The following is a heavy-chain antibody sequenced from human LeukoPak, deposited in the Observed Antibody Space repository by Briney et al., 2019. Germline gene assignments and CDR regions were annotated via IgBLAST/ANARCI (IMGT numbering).Heavy chain of an antibody. D-gene: IGHD2-8*01. CDR2: IYYSGST. J-gene: IGHJ5*02. CDR1: GGSISSGDYY. Sequence: PSEILSLTCTVSGGSISSGDYYWSWIRQPPGKGLEWIGYIYYSGSTYYNPSLKSRVTISVDTSKNQFSLKLSSVTAADTAVYYCARGIVLMVYATGWFDPWGQGTLVTVSS. CDR3: ARGIVLMVYATGWFDP. V-gene: IGHV4-30-4*08.